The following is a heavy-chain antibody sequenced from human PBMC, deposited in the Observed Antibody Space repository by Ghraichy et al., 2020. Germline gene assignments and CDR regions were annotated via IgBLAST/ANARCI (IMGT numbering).Heavy chain of an antibody. CDR2: ISGGDGTT. CDR3: AKDQFNYYDSRGYYSPFDN. D-gene: IGHD3-22*01. J-gene: IGHJ4*02. V-gene: IGHV3-23*01. Sequence: GSLRLSCAASGFSFSNNAMSWVRQAPGKGLEWVSAISGGDGTTYYADSVKGRFTISRDNSKNTLYLQMNSLRGEDTALYYCAKDQFNYYDSRGYYSPFDNWGLGTLVTVSS. CDR1: GFSFSNNA.